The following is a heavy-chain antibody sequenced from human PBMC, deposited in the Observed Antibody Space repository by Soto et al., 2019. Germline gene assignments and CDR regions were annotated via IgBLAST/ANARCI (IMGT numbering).Heavy chain of an antibody. CDR3: AKVFGLFSGVDLRDYYGMDA. CDR1: GFTFSNYG. CDR2: TSHDESYK. J-gene: IGHJ6*02. D-gene: IGHD5-12*01. V-gene: IGHV3-30*18. Sequence: PGGSLRLSCVASGFTFSNYGIHWVRQAPGNGPEWVAVTSHDESYKYYADSVRGRFTISRDNSKNTLYLQMNTLRAEDTAVYYCAKVFGLFSGVDLRDYYGMDAWGQGTTVTVSS.